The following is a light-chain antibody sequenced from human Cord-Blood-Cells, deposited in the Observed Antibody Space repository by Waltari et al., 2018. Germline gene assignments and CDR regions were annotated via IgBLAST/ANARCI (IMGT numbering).Light chain of an antibody. CDR2: EGS. V-gene: IGLV2-23*01. CDR3: CSYAGSSTDWV. CDR1: SCYVGSYNL. J-gene: IGLJ3*02. Sequence: QSALTPPASVSGSPGQSITISCTGTSCYVGSYNLVPWYQQHPGKAPKLMIYEGSKRPSGVSNRFSGSKSGNTASLTISGLQAEDEADYYCCSYAGSSTDWVFGGGTKLTVL.